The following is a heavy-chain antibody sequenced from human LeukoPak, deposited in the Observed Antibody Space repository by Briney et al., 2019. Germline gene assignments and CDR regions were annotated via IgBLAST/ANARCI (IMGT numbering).Heavy chain of an antibody. D-gene: IGHD3-10*01. CDR3: TRSRPYYYGAYYFDY. Sequence: GGSLRLSCASSGFSFNNAWMSWVRQAPGKGLEWVGRIRSKANSYATAYAASVKGRFTISRDDSKNTAYLQMNSLKTEDTAVYYCTRSRPYYYGAYYFDYWGQGTLVTVSS. V-gene: IGHV3-73*01. CDR1: GFSFNNAW. CDR2: IRSKANSYAT. J-gene: IGHJ4*02.